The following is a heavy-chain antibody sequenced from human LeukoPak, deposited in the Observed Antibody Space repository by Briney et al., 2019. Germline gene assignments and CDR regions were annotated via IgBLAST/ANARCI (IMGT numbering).Heavy chain of an antibody. Sequence: PGGSLRLSCAASGFTFSNYGMHWVRQAPGKGLEWVAVVSYDGTNKYYADSVKGRFTISRDNSKNTLYLQMNSLRAEDTAVYYCARDQGNDDWFDPWGQGTLVIVSS. CDR3: ARDQGNDDWFDP. V-gene: IGHV3-30*03. CDR1: GFTFSNYG. D-gene: IGHD1-1*01. CDR2: VSYDGTNK. J-gene: IGHJ5*02.